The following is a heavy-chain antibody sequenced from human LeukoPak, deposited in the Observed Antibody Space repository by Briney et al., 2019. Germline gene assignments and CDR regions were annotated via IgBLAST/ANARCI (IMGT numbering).Heavy chain of an antibody. CDR2: ISSSGSTI. Sequence: GGSLRLSCAASGFTFSSYWMSWVRQAPGKGLEWVSYISSSGSTIYYADSVKGRFTISRDNAKNSLYLQMNSLRAEDTAVYYCARGPYASGSYGRRGWVHYMDVWGKGTTVTIS. CDR3: ARGPYASGSYGRRGWVHYMDV. V-gene: IGHV3-48*04. CDR1: GFTFSSYW. J-gene: IGHJ6*03. D-gene: IGHD3-10*01.